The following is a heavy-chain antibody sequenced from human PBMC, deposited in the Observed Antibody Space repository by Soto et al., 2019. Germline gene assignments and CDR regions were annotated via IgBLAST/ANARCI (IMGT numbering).Heavy chain of an antibody. V-gene: IGHV4-30-4*01. CDR1: GGSISSGDYY. Sequence: SETLSLTCTVSGGSISSGDYYWSWIRQPPGKGLEWIGYIYYSGSTYYNPSLKSRVTISVDTSKNQFSLKLSSVTAADTAVYYCARDVLVRGVIAYYYGMYVWGQGTTVTVS. J-gene: IGHJ6*02. CDR2: IYYSGST. CDR3: ARDVLVRGVIAYYYGMYV. D-gene: IGHD3-10*01.